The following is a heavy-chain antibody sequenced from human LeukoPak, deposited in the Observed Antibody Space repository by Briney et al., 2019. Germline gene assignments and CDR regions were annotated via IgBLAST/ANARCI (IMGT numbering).Heavy chain of an antibody. V-gene: IGHV3-7*01. J-gene: IGHJ4*02. CDR1: GFTFSNSW. CDR2: IKEDGSEK. CDR3: ARGYSVLLY. D-gene: IGHD5/OR15-5a*01. Sequence: PGGSLRLSCAASGFTFSNSWMSWVRQAPGKGLEWVAIIKEDGSEKRHVDSVKGRFTISRDNAKNSLYLQMTSLRAENTAVYYCARGYSVLLYWGQGTLVTVSS.